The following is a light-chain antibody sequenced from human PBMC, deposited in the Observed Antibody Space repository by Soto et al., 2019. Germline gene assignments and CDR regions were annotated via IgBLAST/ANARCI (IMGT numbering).Light chain of an antibody. Sequence: QSVLTQPASVSGSPGQSITISCTGTSRDVGGYNYVSWFQQHPGKAPKLMIYDVSNRPSGVSNRFSGSKSGNTASLTISGLQAEDEADYYCISYTTTTFWLFGGGTKVTVL. J-gene: IGLJ2*01. CDR2: DVS. CDR1: SRDVGGYNY. V-gene: IGLV2-14*01. CDR3: ISYTTTTFWL.